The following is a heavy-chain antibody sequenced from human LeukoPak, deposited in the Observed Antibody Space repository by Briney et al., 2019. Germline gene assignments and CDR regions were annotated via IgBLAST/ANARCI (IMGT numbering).Heavy chain of an antibody. V-gene: IGHV4-4*02. Sequence: PSGTLSLTCAVSGGSISSSNWWSWVRQPPGKGLEWIGEIYHSGSTNYNPSLKSRVTISVDKSKNQFSLKLSSVTAADTAVYYCARLQKHIVVVTVYWYFDLWGRGTLVTVSS. J-gene: IGHJ2*01. D-gene: IGHD2-21*02. CDR3: ARLQKHIVVVTVYWYFDL. CDR2: IYHSGST. CDR1: GGSISSSNW.